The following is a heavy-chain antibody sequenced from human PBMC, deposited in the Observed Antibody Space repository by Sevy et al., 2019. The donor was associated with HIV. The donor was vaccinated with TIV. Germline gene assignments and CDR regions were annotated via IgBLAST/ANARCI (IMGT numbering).Heavy chain of an antibody. CDR3: ARSPDSWSGYTPRTNYYGMDV. V-gene: IGHV3-30-3*01. Sequence: GGSLRLSCAASGFTFSSYAMHWVRQAPGKGLEWVAVISYDGSNKYYADSVKGRFTISRDNSKNTLYLQMNSLRAEDTAVYYCARSPDSWSGYTPRTNYYGMDVWGQGTTVTVSS. CDR1: GFTFSSYA. D-gene: IGHD3-3*01. J-gene: IGHJ6*02. CDR2: ISYDGSNK.